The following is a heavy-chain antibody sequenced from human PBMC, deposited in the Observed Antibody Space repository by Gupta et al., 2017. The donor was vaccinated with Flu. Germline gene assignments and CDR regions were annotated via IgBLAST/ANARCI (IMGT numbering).Heavy chain of an antibody. V-gene: IGHV3-11*01. CDR1: RDHY. CDR3: ARDETYSNYGWFDP. Sequence: RDHYMSWIRQAPGKGLEWFSYISSSGSMIYYADSVKGRFTISRDKAKNSLYLQMNSLRAEDTAVYYCARDETYSNYGWFDPWGQGTLVTVSS. CDR2: ISSSGSMI. J-gene: IGHJ5*02. D-gene: IGHD4-4*01.